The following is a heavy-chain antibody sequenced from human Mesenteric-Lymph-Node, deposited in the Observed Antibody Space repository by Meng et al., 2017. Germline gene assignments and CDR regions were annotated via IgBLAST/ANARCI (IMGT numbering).Heavy chain of an antibody. CDR3: ARKRGYYYGSGNYYYYGMDV. J-gene: IGHJ6*02. CDR2: IYHSGST. V-gene: IGHV4-38-2*02. Sequence: SETLSLTCTVSGYSISSGYYWGWVRQPPGKGLEWIGSIYHSGSTYYNPSLKSRVTISVDTSKNQFSLKLSSVTAADTAVYYCARKRGYYYGSGNYYYYGMDVWGQGTTVTVSS. CDR1: GYSISSGYY. D-gene: IGHD3-10*01.